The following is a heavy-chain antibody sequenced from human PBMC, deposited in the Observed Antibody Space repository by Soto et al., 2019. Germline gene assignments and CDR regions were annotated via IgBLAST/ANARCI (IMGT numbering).Heavy chain of an antibody. D-gene: IGHD3-10*01. Sequence: QVQLQQWGAGLLKPSETLSLTCAVYGGSFSGYYWSWIRQPPGKGLEWIGESNHSGSTSYNPSLKSRVTISVDTCKNEFALKLSSVTAADTAVYYCARGRGQRKHWYFDLWGRGTLGTVSS. J-gene: IGHJ2*01. CDR3: ARGRGQRKHWYFDL. CDR2: SNHSGST. CDR1: GGSFSGYY. V-gene: IGHV4-34*01.